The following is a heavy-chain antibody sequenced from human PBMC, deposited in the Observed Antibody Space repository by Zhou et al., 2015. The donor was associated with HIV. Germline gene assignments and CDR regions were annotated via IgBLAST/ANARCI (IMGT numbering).Heavy chain of an antibody. CDR1: GDTFSSYA. D-gene: IGHD5-18*01. V-gene: IGHV1-69*06. CDR3: ARRGTQLWSDSFDI. J-gene: IGHJ3*02. CDR2: IIPLFGTP. Sequence: QVQLVQSGAEVKKPGSSVKVSCKASGDTFSSYAFNWVRQAPGQGLEWVGGIIPLFGTPNYAQKFQGRVTIVADKSTSTVFMELTSLRFGDTAVYYCARRGTQLWSDSFDIWGQGTMVTVSS.